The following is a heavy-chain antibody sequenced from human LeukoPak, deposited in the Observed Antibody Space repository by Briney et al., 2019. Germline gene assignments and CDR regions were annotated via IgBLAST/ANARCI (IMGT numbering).Heavy chain of an antibody. D-gene: IGHD5-12*01. J-gene: IGHJ4*02. CDR1: GFTFSSYG. CDR2: IWYDGSNK. Sequence: GGSLRLSCAASGFTFSSYGMHWVSQAPGKGLEWVAVIWYDGSNKYYADSVKGRFTISRDNSKNTLYLQMNGLRAEDTAVYYCARDRPSSGYPLIDYWGQGTLVTVSS. V-gene: IGHV3-33*01. CDR3: ARDRPSSGYPLIDY.